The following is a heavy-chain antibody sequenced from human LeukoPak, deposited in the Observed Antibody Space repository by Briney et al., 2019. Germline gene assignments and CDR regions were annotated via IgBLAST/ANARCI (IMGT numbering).Heavy chain of an antibody. V-gene: IGHV3-48*01. Sequence: GGSLRLSCAASGFTFSNYWMSWVRQAPGKGLEWVSYISSSSSTIYYADSVKGRFTISRDNAKNSLYLQMNSLRAEDTAVYYCARELLHYYDSSGYYYDYWGQGTLVTVSS. CDR2: ISSSSSTI. CDR3: ARELLHYYDSSGYYYDY. J-gene: IGHJ4*02. CDR1: GFTFSNYW. D-gene: IGHD3-22*01.